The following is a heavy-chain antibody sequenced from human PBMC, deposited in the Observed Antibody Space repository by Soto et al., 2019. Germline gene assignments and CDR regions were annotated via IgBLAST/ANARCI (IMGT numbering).Heavy chain of an antibody. J-gene: IGHJ4*02. D-gene: IGHD1-26*01. Sequence: QITLKESGPPLVKPTQTLTLTCTFSGFSLSTSGVGVGWIRQPPGKALEWLALIYWDDDKRYSPSLKSRLTIPKDTSKNQVVLTMTNMDPVDTAKYYCAHSSDVGATSRVFDYWGQGTLVTVSS. CDR3: AHSSDVGATSRVFDY. V-gene: IGHV2-5*02. CDR1: GFSLSTSGVG. CDR2: IYWDDDK.